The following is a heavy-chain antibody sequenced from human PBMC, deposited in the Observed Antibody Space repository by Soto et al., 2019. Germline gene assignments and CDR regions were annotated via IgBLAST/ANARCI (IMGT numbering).Heavy chain of an antibody. CDR2: IYYSEST. CDR1: GGSISSSSYY. D-gene: IGHD2-15*01. CDR3: ARRAKARAPNIASKGYCSGGSCYAIYYYYMDV. Sequence: QLQLQESGPGLVKPSETLSLTCTVSGGSISSSSYYWGWIRQPPGKGLEWIGSIYYSESTYYNPSLKSRVAISVGTSKNQFSLKLSSVTAADTAVYYCARRAKARAPNIASKGYCSGGSCYAIYYYYMDVWGKGTTVTVSS. J-gene: IGHJ6*03. V-gene: IGHV4-39*01.